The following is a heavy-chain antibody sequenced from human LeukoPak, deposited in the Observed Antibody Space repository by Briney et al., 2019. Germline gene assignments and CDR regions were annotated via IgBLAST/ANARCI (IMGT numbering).Heavy chain of an antibody. CDR3: ARDWGGGTHDY. J-gene: IGHJ4*02. CDR1: GFTFSSYE. D-gene: IGHD3-10*01. V-gene: IGHV3-48*03. CDR2: ISNSGSTI. Sequence: GGSLRLSCAASGFTFSSYEMNWVRQAPGKGLEWVSYISNSGSTIYHADSVKGRFTISRDSAKNSLYLQMNSLRAEDTAVYYCARDWGGGTHDYWGQGTLVTVSS.